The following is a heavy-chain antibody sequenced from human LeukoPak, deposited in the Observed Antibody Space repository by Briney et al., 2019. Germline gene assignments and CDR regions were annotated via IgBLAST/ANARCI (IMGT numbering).Heavy chain of an antibody. CDR1: GFTFSSYG. CDR3: ARDRVPAARTRVAFDI. D-gene: IGHD2-2*01. J-gene: IGHJ3*02. V-gene: IGHV3-33*01. CDR2: IWYDGSNK. Sequence: GGSLRLSCAASGFTFSSYGMHWVRQAPGKGLEWVAVIWYDGSNKYYADSVKGRFTISRDNSKNTLYLRMNSLRAEDTAVYYCARDRVPAARTRVAFDIWGQGTMVTVSS.